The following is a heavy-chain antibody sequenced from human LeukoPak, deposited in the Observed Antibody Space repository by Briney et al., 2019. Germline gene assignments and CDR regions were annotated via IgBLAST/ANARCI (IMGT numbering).Heavy chain of an antibody. V-gene: IGHV4-59*08. CDR3: ARHQVGATLSHFDY. Sequence: KTSETLSLTCTVSGGSISSYYWSWIRQPPGKGLEWLGYIYYSGSTYYNPSLKSRVTISLDTSKNQFSLKVSSVTAADTAVYYCARHQVGATLSHFDYWGQGTLVTVSS. D-gene: IGHD1-26*01. CDR2: IYYSGST. J-gene: IGHJ4*02. CDR1: GGSISSYY.